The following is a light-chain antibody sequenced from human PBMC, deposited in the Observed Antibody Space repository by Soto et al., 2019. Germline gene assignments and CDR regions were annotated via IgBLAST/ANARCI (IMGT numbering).Light chain of an antibody. CDR1: SSTIGSNS. J-gene: IGLJ2*01. V-gene: IGLV1-51*01. CDR3: GAYDSSLSAVL. CDR2: DNN. Sequence: QSVLTQPPSVSAAPGQKVTISCSGSSSTIGSNSVSWYQHLPGTAPKVLIYDNNNRPSGIPDRFSGSRSGTSATLDITGLQAGDEAYYYCGAYDSSLSAVLFGGGTKLTVL.